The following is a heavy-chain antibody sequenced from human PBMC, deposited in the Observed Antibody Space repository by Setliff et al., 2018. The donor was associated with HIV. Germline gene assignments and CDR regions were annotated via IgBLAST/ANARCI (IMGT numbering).Heavy chain of an antibody. CDR1: GFTFSSFA. CDR2: ISAPTGNT. D-gene: IGHD3-22*01. Sequence: GGSLRLSCAASGFTFSSFAMSWVRQAPGKGLEWVSGISAPTGNTYYADSVKGRFTISRDNSKNTVYLQMNSLRAEDTAVYYCARAVPRHYYDSSGYGVDYWGQGTLVTVSS. V-gene: IGHV3-23*01. CDR3: ARAVPRHYYDSSGYGVDY. J-gene: IGHJ4*02.